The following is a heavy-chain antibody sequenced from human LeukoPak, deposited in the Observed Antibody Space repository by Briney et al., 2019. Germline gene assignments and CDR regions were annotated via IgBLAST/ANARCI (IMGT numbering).Heavy chain of an antibody. D-gene: IGHD2-2*02. CDR2: ISSSGSTI. Sequence: GGSLRLSCAACGFTFSSYEMNWVRQAPGKGLEWVAYISSSGSTIYYTDSVEGRFIISRDNAKNSLSLQMHSLRVDDTAVYYSATSTRSSSWHTYYFEYWAQGPLVTVPS. CDR1: GFTFSSYE. CDR3: ATSTRSSSWHTYYFEY. J-gene: IGHJ4*02. V-gene: IGHV3-48*03.